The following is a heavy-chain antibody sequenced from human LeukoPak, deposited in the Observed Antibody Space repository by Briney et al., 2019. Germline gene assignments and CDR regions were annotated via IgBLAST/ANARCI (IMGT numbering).Heavy chain of an antibody. Sequence: ASVKVSCKASGYTFTSYGISWVRQAPGQGLEWVGWMTPKSGNTGYAQKFQGRVTMTRDTSTGTAYMDLSSLRSEDTAVYFCARNLYGTGEFDYWGQGTLVTVSS. CDR1: GYTFTSYG. CDR3: ARNLYGTGEFDY. CDR2: MTPKSGNT. D-gene: IGHD7-27*01. J-gene: IGHJ4*02. V-gene: IGHV1-8*02.